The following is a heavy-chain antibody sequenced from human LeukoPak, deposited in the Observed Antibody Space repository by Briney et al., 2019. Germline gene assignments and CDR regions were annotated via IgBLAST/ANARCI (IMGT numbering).Heavy chain of an antibody. D-gene: IGHD1-26*01. V-gene: IGHV3-23*01. Sequence: TGGSLRLSCAASGFMFSNYAMTWVRQAPGKGLESISVISGSGDATNYADSVKGRFTVSRDNSENTVYLQMNNLRPEDTAVYYCARGSGSYGEGGLDYWGQGTLVTVSS. CDR1: GFMFSNYA. CDR2: ISGSGDAT. J-gene: IGHJ4*02. CDR3: ARGSGSYGEGGLDY.